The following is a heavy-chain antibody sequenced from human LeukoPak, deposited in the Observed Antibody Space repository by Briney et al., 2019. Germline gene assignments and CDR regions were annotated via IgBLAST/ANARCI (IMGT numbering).Heavy chain of an antibody. J-gene: IGHJ5*02. CDR2: IYHSGST. Sequence: PSGTLSLTCAVSGGSISSSNWWSWVRQPPGKGLEWIGEIYHSGSTNYNPSLKSRVTISVDKSKNQFSLKLSSVTAADTAVYYCAREGDYDSSGYYYRWFDPWGQGTLVTVSS. CDR1: GGSISSSNW. CDR3: AREGDYDSSGYYYRWFDP. V-gene: IGHV4-4*02. D-gene: IGHD3-22*01.